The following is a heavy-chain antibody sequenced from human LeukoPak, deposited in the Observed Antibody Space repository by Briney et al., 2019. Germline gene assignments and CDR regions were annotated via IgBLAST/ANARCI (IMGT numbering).Heavy chain of an antibody. V-gene: IGHV4-34*01. J-gene: IGHJ4*02. CDR1: GGSFSGYY. D-gene: IGHD2-21*01. Sequence: SSETLSLTCAVYGGSFSGYYWSWIRQPPGKGLEWIGEINHSGSANYNPSLKSRVTIPVDTSKNQFSLKLSSVTAADTAVYYCATNCGGDCYSTAGFDYWGQGTLVTVSS. CDR3: ATNCGGDCYSTAGFDY. CDR2: INHSGSA.